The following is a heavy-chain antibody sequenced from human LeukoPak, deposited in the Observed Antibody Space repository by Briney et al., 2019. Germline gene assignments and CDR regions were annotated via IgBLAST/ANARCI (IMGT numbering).Heavy chain of an antibody. CDR2: IYHSGST. D-gene: IGHD6-13*01. Sequence: SETLSLTCAVSGRPISSSNWWSWVRQPPGKGLEWIGEIYHSGSTNYNPSLKSRVTISVDKSRNQFSLKLSSVTAADTAVYYCARVDSSWPNFDYWGQGTLVTVSS. J-gene: IGHJ4*02. V-gene: IGHV4-4*02. CDR3: ARVDSSWPNFDY. CDR1: GRPISSSNW.